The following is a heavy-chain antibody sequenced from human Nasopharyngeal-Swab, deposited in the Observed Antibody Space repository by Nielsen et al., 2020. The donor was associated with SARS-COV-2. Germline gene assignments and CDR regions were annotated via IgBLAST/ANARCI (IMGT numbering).Heavy chain of an antibody. V-gene: IGHV6-1*01. CDR2: TYYRSKWYN. CDR1: GDSVSSNSAG. J-gene: IGHJ3*02. CDR3: ARDKQQLVRAFDI. D-gene: IGHD6-13*01. Sequence: SETLSLTCVISGDSVSSNSAGWNWIRQSPSRGLEWLGRTYYRSKWYNDYAVSVKSRITINPDTSKNQFSLQLNSVTPEDTAVYYCARDKQQLVRAFDIWGQGTMVTVSS.